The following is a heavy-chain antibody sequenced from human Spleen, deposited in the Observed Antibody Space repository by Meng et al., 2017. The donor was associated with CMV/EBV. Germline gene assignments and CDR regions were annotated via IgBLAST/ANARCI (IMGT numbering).Heavy chain of an antibody. V-gene: IGHV4-39*01. Sequence: SETLSLTCTVSGGSISSSSYYGGWIRQPPGKGLEWVGSIYYSGSTYYNPSLKSRVTISVDTSKNQFSLKLSSVTAADTAVYYCARSSGSYLGAFDIWGQGTMVTVSS. D-gene: IGHD1-26*01. CDR3: ARSSGSYLGAFDI. CDR2: IYYSGST. CDR1: GGSISSSSYY. J-gene: IGHJ3*02.